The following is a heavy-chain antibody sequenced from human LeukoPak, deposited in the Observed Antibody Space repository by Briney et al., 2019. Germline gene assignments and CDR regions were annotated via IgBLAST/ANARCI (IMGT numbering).Heavy chain of an antibody. V-gene: IGHV3-30*02. D-gene: IGHD1-14*01. CDR1: GFAFNIYG. J-gene: IGHJ5*02. CDR2: VKHDGISK. CDR3: ANKLTSSRRFEH. Sequence: GGSLRLSCAGSGFAFNIYGLHWIHQAPGEGLEWVAFVKHDGISKYYADSVKGRFSISRDNSANTLFLEMNSLRPDDTAVYYCANKLTSSRRFEHWGQGTLVTVSS.